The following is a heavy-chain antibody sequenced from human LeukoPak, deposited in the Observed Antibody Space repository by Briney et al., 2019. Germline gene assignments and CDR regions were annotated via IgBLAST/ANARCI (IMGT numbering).Heavy chain of an antibody. CDR1: GDSLRSGGFF. Sequence: SETLSLTCAVSGDSLRSGGFFWNWIRQPPGKGLEWIGYIHHSGNIYYNPSLRSRVTISINLSKNQFSLKLSSVTAADTAVYYCARSGSWDSGYDSILYRAAFDIWGQGTLVSVSS. V-gene: IGHV4-30-2*01. CDR2: IHHSGNI. D-gene: IGHD5-12*01. J-gene: IGHJ3*02. CDR3: ARSGSWDSGYDSILYRAAFDI.